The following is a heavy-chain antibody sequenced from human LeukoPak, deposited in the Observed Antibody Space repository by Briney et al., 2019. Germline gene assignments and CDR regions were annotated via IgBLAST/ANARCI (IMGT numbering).Heavy chain of an antibody. V-gene: IGHV3-30-3*01. CDR3: AKGSYYDSSGSFYFDY. D-gene: IGHD3-22*01. J-gene: IGHJ4*02. CDR1: GFTFSSYA. CDR2: ISYDGTNK. Sequence: PGGSLRLSCAASGFTFSSYAMHWVRQAPGKGLQWVAFISYDGTNKYYADSVKGRFTISRDNSKNTLYLQMNSLRPEDTAVYYCAKGSYYDSSGSFYFDYWGQGTLVTVSS.